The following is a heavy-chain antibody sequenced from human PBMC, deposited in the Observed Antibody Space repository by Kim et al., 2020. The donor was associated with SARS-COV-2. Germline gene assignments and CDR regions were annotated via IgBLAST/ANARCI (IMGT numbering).Heavy chain of an antibody. D-gene: IGHD6-19*01. CDR1: GYTLTELS. Sequence: ASVKVSCKVSGYTLTELSMHWVRQAPGKGLEWMGGFDPEDGETIYAQKFQGRVTMTEDTSTDTAYLEMSSMRFEDTAVYYCATHSSGWYARGTNFDYWGQGTLVTVSS. J-gene: IGHJ4*02. V-gene: IGHV1-24*01. CDR3: ATHSSGWYARGTNFDY. CDR2: FDPEDGET.